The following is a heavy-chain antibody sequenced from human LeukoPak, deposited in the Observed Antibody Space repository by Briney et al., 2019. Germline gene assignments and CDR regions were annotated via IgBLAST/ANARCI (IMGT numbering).Heavy chain of an antibody. Sequence: SSETLSLTCSVSGSSISDSYWSWIRQPPGKQMEWIGFVSDRGGTTYNPSLRSRVNISLDTSQNQFSLKVTSVTAADTAVYYCARVAGPYSTSYHWFDPWGQGTLVTVSS. D-gene: IGHD6-6*01. CDR2: VSDRGGT. V-gene: IGHV4-59*12. J-gene: IGHJ5*02. CDR3: ARVAGPYSTSYHWFDP. CDR1: GSSISDSY.